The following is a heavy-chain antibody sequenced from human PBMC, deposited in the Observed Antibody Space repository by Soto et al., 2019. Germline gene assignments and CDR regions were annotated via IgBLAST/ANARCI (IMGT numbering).Heavy chain of an antibody. V-gene: IGHV1-69*13. CDR3: ARNRNMGSGWYRY. Sequence: EASVKVSCKASGGTFSSYAISWVRQAPGQGLEWMGGIIPIFGTANYAQKFQGRVTITADESTSTAYMELSSLRSEDTAVYYCARNRNMGSGWYRYWGQGTLVTVSS. J-gene: IGHJ4*02. CDR1: GGTFSSYA. CDR2: IIPIFGTA. D-gene: IGHD6-19*01.